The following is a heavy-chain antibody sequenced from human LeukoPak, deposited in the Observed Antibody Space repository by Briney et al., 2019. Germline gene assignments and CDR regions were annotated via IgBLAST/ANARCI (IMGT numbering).Heavy chain of an antibody. Sequence: GGSLRLSCAASGFTFSSYAMNWVRQAPGKGLEWVSAISSSGDNTYYADSVKGRFTISRDNSRNTLYLQMNSLRAEDTAVYYCAKRGSSWYYFDYWGQGTLVTVSS. J-gene: IGHJ4*02. D-gene: IGHD6-13*01. CDR1: GFTFSSYA. V-gene: IGHV3-23*01. CDR3: AKRGSSWYYFDY. CDR2: ISSSGDNT.